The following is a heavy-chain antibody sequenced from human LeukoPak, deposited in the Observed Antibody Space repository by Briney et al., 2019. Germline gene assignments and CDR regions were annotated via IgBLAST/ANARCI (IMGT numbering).Heavy chain of an antibody. V-gene: IGHV4-61*01. D-gene: IGHD5-12*01. Sequence: SETLSLTCNVSGASVSSGSYYWSWIRQPPGKGLEWIGYIYYSGSTNYNPSLKSRVTISVDTSKNQFSLKLSSVTAADTAVYYCARTRGYSGYDFDYWGQGTLVTVSS. CDR1: GASVSSGSYY. CDR3: ARTRGYSGYDFDY. J-gene: IGHJ4*02. CDR2: IYYSGST.